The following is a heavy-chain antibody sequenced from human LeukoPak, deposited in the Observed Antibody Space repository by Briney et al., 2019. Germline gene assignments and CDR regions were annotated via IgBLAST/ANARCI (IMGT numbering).Heavy chain of an antibody. D-gene: IGHD6-19*01. CDR3: ARDSRPRAGYSSGRPPYV. Sequence: SVKVSCKASGGTFSSYAISWVRQAPGQGLEWMGGIIPIFGTANYAQKFQGRVTITADESTSTAYMELSSLRSEDTAVYYCARDSRPRAGYSSGRPPYVWGQGTTVTVSS. CDR1: GGTFSSYA. V-gene: IGHV1-69*13. CDR2: IIPIFGTA. J-gene: IGHJ6*02.